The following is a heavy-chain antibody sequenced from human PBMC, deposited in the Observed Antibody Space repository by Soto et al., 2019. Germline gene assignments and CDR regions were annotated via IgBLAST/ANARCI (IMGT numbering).Heavy chain of an antibody. J-gene: IGHJ6*03. D-gene: IGHD1-1*01. CDR1: GGSFSGYY. CDR2: INHSGST. V-gene: IGHV4-34*01. CDR3: ARAGNYYYYYYMNV. Sequence: SETLSLTCAVYGGSFSGYYWSWIRQPPGKGLEWIGEINHSGSTNYNPSLKSRVTISVDTSKNQFSLKMSSVTAADTAVYYCARAGNYYYYYYMNVWGKGTRVTVSS.